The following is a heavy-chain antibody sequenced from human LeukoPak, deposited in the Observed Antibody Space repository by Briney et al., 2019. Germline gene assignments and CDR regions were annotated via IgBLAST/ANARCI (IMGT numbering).Heavy chain of an antibody. J-gene: IGHJ4*02. D-gene: IGHD5-18*01. CDR1: GFTFSNYW. Sequence: PGGSLRLSCAASGFTFSNYWMHWVRQAPGKGLEWVSVISGSGGITYHADSVKGRFTISRDNSKNTLYLQMNSLRAEDTAVYYCAKVDTGVLRYYYFDYWGQGTLVTVSS. V-gene: IGHV3-23*01. CDR2: ISGSGGIT. CDR3: AKVDTGVLRYYYFDY.